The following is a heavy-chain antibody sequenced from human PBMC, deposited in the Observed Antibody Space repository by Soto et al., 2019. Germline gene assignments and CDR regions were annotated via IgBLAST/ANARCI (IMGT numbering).Heavy chain of an antibody. D-gene: IGHD3-10*01. CDR2: IKEDGSEK. V-gene: IGHV3-7*01. CDR1: GFTFTSYW. Sequence: VSLRLSCVASGFTFTSYWMNWVRQAPGKGLEWVANIKEDGSEKYYVDSVKGRFTISRDNAQKSLYLQMNSLRAEDTAVYYCARGGSQRHDYWGQGTLVTVSS. CDR3: ARGGSQRHDY. J-gene: IGHJ4*02.